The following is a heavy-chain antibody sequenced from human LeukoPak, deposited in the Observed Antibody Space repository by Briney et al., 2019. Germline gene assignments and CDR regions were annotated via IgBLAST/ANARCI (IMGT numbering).Heavy chain of an antibody. CDR1: GGSISSSSYY. D-gene: IGHD3-22*01. Sequence: SETLSLTCTVSGGSISSSSYYWGWIGQPPGKGLEWIGSIYYSGSTYYNPSLKSRVTISVDTSKNQFSLKLSSVTAADTAVYYCARQGRDGTMIVELNFDYWGQGTLVTVSS. V-gene: IGHV4-39*01. CDR3: ARQGRDGTMIVELNFDY. CDR2: IYYSGST. J-gene: IGHJ4*02.